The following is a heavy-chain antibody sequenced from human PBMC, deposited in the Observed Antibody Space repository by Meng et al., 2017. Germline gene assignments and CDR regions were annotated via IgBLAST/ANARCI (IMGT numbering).Heavy chain of an antibody. CDR1: GGTFSSYA. J-gene: IGHJ4*02. D-gene: IGHD3-22*01. V-gene: IGHV1-69*05. Sequence: SVKVSCKASGGTFSSYAISWVRQAPGQGLEWMGGIIPIFGTANYAQKFQGRVTITTDESTSTAYMELCSLRSEDTAVYYCARGGYYDSSGYFVVAYYFDYWGQGTLVTVSS. CDR3: ARGGYYDSSGYFVVAYYFDY. CDR2: IIPIFGTA.